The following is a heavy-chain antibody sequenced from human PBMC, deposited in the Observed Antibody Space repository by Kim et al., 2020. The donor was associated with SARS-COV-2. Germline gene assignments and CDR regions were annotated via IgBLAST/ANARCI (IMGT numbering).Heavy chain of an antibody. D-gene: IGHD3-3*01. CDR3: ARQARFLEWDDY. CDR2: IYYSGST. J-gene: IGHJ4*02. CDR1: GGSISSSSYY. V-gene: IGHV4-39*01. Sequence: SETLSLTCTVSGGSISSSSYYWGWIRQPPGKGLEWIGSIYYSGSTYYNPSLKSRVTISVDTSKNQFSLKLSSVTAADTAVYYCARQARFLEWDDYWGQGTLVTVSS.